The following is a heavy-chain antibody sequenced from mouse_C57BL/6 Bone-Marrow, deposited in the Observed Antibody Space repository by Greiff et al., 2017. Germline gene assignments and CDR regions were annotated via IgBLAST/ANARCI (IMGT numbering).Heavy chain of an antibody. D-gene: IGHD2-4*01. CDR3: ARSGLRRGFAY. CDR2: IYPRSGNT. J-gene: IGHJ3*01. V-gene: IGHV1-81*01. Sequence: QVQLQQSGAELARPGASVKLSCKASGYTFTSYGISWVKQRTGQGLEWFGEIYPRSGNTYYNEKFKGKATLTADKSSSTAYMELRSLTSEDSAVYFCARSGLRRGFAYWGQGTLVTVSA. CDR1: GYTFTSYG.